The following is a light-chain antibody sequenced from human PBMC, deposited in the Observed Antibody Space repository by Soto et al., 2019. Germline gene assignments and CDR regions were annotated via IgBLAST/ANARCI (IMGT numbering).Light chain of an antibody. CDR2: DAC. CDR3: QQHGSCWTPT. Sequence: EILLTQYPATLSLPPGERATLSCGASLSVSRYSGWYQKTGGEAPRLLIYDACNSTTGVPARFSGSGCGAYFTITSSLEDQEYVVVYCQQHGSCWTPTFGQGTRLEIK. CDR1: LSVSRY. J-gene: IGKJ5*01. V-gene: IGKV3-11*01.